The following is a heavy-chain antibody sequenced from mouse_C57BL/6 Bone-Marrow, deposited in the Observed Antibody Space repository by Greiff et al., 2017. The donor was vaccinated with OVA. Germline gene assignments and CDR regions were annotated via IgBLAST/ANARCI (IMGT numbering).Heavy chain of an antibody. CDR2: INPSNGGT. D-gene: IGHD1-1*01. Sequence: VQLQQPGTELVKPGASVKLSCKASGYTFTSYWMHWVKQRPGQGLEWIGNINPSNGGTNYNEKFKSKATLTVDKSSSTAYMQLSSLTSEDSAVYYCARSGPYYYGSSYVAYWGQGTLVTVSA. J-gene: IGHJ3*01. CDR3: ARSGPYYYGSSYVAY. V-gene: IGHV1-53*01. CDR1: GYTFTSYW.